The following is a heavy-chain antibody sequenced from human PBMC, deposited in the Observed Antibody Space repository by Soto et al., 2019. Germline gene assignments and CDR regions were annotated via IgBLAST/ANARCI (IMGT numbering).Heavy chain of an antibody. CDR1: GDTFTTYD. CDR2: INPNSGNI. V-gene: IGHV1-8*01. CDR3: ARGRASGSYYLLDY. Sequence: ASVKVSCKASGDTFTTYDINWVRQATGHGLEWMGWINPNSGNIGYAQRFQGRVTMTRGTAIRTAYMEVSSLRSDDTAVYYCARGRASGSYYLLDYWGQGTLVTVSS. J-gene: IGHJ4*02. D-gene: IGHD3-10*01.